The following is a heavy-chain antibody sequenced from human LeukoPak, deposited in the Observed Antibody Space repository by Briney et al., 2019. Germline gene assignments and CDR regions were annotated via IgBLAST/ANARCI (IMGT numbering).Heavy chain of an antibody. CDR1: GYSFTTYW. CDR2: IYPGDSDT. J-gene: IGHJ4*02. V-gene: IGHV5-51*01. CDR3: ARHRLRWTTLSGAGY. Sequence: KSGESLKISCKGSGYSFTTYWIGWVRQMPGKGLECLGVIYPGDSDTRYSPSFQGQVTISADKSISTAYLQWSSLKASDTAMYYCARHRLRWTTLSGAGYWGQGTLVTVSS. D-gene: IGHD3-16*01.